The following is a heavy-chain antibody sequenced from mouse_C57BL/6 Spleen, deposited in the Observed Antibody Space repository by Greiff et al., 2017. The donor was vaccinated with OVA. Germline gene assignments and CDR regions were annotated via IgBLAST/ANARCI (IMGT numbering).Heavy chain of an antibody. J-gene: IGHJ1*03. Sequence: VQLQQSGPGLVQPSQSLSITCTVSGFSLTSYGVHWVRQSPGKGLEWLGVIWSGGGTDYNAAFISRLSISKDNSKSQVFFKMNSLQADDTAIYYCARDYYWYFDVWGTGTTVTVSS. V-gene: IGHV2-2*01. CDR1: GFSLTSYG. D-gene: IGHD2-13*01. CDR3: ARDYYWYFDV. CDR2: IWSGGGT.